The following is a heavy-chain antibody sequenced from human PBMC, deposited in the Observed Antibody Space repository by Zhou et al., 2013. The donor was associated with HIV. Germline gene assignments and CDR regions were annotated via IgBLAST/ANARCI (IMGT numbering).Heavy chain of an antibody. D-gene: IGHD3-16*02. CDR2: ISAYNGNT. V-gene: IGHV1-18*01. CDR1: GYTFTSYG. CDR3: ARALRLGELSNDDY. Sequence: QVQLVQSGAEVKKPGASVKVSCKASGYTFTSYGISWVRQAPGRRALSGWEWISAYNGNTNYAQKLQGRVTMTTDTSTSTAYMELRSLRSDDTAVYYCARALRLGELSNDDYWGQGTLVTVSS. J-gene: IGHJ4*02.